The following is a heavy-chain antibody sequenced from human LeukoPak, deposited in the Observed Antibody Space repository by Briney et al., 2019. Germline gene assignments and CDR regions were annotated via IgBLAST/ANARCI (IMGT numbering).Heavy chain of an antibody. CDR2: ISSNGGST. D-gene: IGHD6-13*01. Sequence: GGSLRLSCSASGFTFTNYAVHWVRQAPGKGLEYVSGISSNGGSTYYADSLKGRFTISRDNSKNTLYLQMSSLRPEDTAVYYCVRAGIRAASYYFDYWGRGTLVTVSS. J-gene: IGHJ4*02. CDR3: VRAGIRAASYYFDY. CDR1: GFTFTNYA. V-gene: IGHV3-64D*09.